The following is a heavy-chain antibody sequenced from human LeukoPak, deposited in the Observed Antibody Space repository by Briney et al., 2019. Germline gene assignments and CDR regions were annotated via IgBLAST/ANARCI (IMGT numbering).Heavy chain of an antibody. CDR1: GYSFTSYW. CDR3: ARARDDYNYRHYGMDV. CDR2: IYPGDSDT. V-gene: IGHV5-51*01. Sequence: GESLKISCKGSGYSFTSYWIGWVRQMPGKGLEWMGIIYPGDSDTRYSPSFQGQVTISADKSISTAYLQWSSLKASDTAMYYCARARDDYNYRHYGMDVWGQGTTVTVSS. J-gene: IGHJ6*02. D-gene: IGHD5-24*01.